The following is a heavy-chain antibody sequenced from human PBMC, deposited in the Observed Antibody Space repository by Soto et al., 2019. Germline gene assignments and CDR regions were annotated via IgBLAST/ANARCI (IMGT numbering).Heavy chain of an antibody. J-gene: IGHJ1*01. CDR3: ARDGVGYYDSSGYSAYFQH. V-gene: IGHV3-33*01. CDR1: GFTFSNYG. Sequence: QVQLVESGGGVVQPGRSLRLSCAASGFTFSNYGMHWVRQAPGKGLERVAVIWYDGSNKYYADSVKGRFTISRDNSKNTLYLQMNSLRAEDTAVYYCARDGVGYYDSSGYSAYFQHWGQGTLFTVSS. D-gene: IGHD3-22*01. CDR2: IWYDGSNK.